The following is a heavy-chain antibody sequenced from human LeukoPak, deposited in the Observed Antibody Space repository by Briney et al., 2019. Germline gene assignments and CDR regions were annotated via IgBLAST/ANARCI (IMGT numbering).Heavy chain of an antibody. CDR1: GGSISSGDYY. CDR3: ARDCSGGSCYLRGDYYYYGMDV. J-gene: IGHJ6*02. V-gene: IGHV4-30-4*01. CDR2: IYYSGST. D-gene: IGHD2-15*01. Sequence: SETLSLTCTVSGGSISSGDYYWSWIRQPPGKGLEWIGYIYYSGSTYYNPSLKSRVTISVDTSKNQFSLKLSSVTAADTAVYYCARDCSGGSCYLRGDYYYYGMDVWGQGTTVTVSS.